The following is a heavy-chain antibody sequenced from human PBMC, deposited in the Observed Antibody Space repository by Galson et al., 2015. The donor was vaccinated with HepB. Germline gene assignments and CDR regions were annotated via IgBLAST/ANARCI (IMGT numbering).Heavy chain of an antibody. V-gene: IGHV4-39*07. D-gene: IGHD3-3*01. Sequence: TLSLTCTVSGGSISSSSYYWGWIRQPPGKGLEWIGSIYYSGSTYYNPSLKSRVTISVDTSKNQFSLKLSSVTAADTAVYYCARDPTGGGYDFWSGYYMGYYYYGMAVWGQGTTVTVSS. CDR2: IYYSGST. CDR1: GGSISSSSYY. J-gene: IGHJ6*02. CDR3: ARDPTGGGYDFWSGYYMGYYYYGMAV.